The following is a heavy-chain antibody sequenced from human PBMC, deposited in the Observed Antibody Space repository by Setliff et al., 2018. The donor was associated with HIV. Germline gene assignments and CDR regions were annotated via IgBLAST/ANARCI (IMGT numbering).Heavy chain of an antibody. CDR1: GGTFSSYI. D-gene: IGHD3-3*01. J-gene: IGHJ4*02. Sequence: SVKVSCKASGGTFSSYITAWVRQAPGQGLEWMGGIHPIFGTTNYARDFMGRVSITADESTNTAYMELSSLRSDDSAIYYCARGIPRGAVFGVVGYFDYWGQGTPVTVSS. CDR3: ARGIPRGAVFGVVGYFDY. V-gene: IGHV1-69*13. CDR2: IHPIFGTT.